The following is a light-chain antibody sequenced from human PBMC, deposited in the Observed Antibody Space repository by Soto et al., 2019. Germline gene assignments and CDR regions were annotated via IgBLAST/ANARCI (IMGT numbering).Light chain of an antibody. V-gene: IGKV3-15*01. J-gene: IGKJ4*01. CDR3: QHDNEWPLT. CDR2: HAS. Sequence: EIVMTQSQATLSVAPGERATLSCRASQSVSNNLAWYQQTPGQAPRLLLYHASTGAPGIPARFSGRGSGPELPSTMSSVQSEASAVYYCQHDNEWPLTFGGGTKVEIK. CDR1: QSVSNN.